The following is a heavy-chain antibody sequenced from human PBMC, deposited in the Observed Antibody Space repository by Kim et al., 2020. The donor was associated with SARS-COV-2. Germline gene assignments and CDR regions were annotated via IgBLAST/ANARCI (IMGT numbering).Heavy chain of an antibody. V-gene: IGHV3-23*01. CDR1: GFTFSSYA. CDR2: ISGSGGST. D-gene: IGHD3-22*01. CDR3: AKYFYDSSGYSSFDY. J-gene: IGHJ4*02. Sequence: GGSLRLSCSASGFTFSSYAMGWVRQAPGKGLEWVSAISGSGGSTYYADSVKGRFTISRDNSKSTLYLQVSSLRAEDTAVYYCAKYFYDSSGYSSFDYWGQGTLVTVSS.